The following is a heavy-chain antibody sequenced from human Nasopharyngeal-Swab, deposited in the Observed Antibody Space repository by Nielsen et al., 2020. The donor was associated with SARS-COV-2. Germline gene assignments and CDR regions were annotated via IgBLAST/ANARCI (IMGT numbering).Heavy chain of an antibody. Sequence: SETLSLTCAVYGGSFSGYYWSWIRQPPGKGLEWIGYIYYSGSTNYNPSLKSRVTISVDTSKNQFSLKLSSVTAADTAVYYCARGWGRYCSSTSCYNYGMDVWGQGTTVTVSS. D-gene: IGHD2-2*02. CDR2: IYYSGST. V-gene: IGHV4-59*01. CDR3: ARGWGRYCSSTSCYNYGMDV. J-gene: IGHJ6*02. CDR1: GGSFSGYY.